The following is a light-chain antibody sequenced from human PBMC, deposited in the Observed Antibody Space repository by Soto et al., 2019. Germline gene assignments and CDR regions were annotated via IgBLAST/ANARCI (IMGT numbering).Light chain of an antibody. CDR2: GAS. Sequence: IVLTQSPGTLSLSPGERATLSCRASQLIRSSHLAWYQQIPGQAPRLLIYGASNRAAGIPDRFSGSGSGTDFTLTISSLEPEDSAVYYCHQYGHSPRTFGQGTKVAIK. CDR1: QLIRSSH. V-gene: IGKV3-20*01. CDR3: HQYGHSPRT. J-gene: IGKJ1*01.